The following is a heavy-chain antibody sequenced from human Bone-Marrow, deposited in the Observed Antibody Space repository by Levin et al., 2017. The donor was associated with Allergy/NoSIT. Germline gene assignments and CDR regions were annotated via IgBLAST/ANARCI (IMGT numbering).Heavy chain of an antibody. CDR1: GGSISGFY. Sequence: NPSETLSLTCTVSGGSISGFYWSWIRQPPGRGLEWIGYIYYIGSTNYNPSLKSRVTISLDTSKSQFSLQLKSVTAADTAVYYCARQEWGSSSPFDNWGQGTLVSVSS. CDR2: IYYIGST. CDR3: ARQEWGSSSPFDN. J-gene: IGHJ4*02. V-gene: IGHV4-59*08. D-gene: IGHD6-13*01.